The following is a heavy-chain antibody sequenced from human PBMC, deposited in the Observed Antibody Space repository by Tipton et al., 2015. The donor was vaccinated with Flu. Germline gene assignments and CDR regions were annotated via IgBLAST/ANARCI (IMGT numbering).Heavy chain of an antibody. Sequence: LRLSCTLSSGSIGSFYWGWIRQPPGRGLEWIGNINPDGSPYRNPSLKSRVTMSVDRSKNRFSLQLSSVTAADTAVYYCARRDFSNYVSEPKDWFDPWGQGTLVTVSS. CDR2: INPDGSP. V-gene: IGHV4-4*09. CDR1: SGSIGSFY. D-gene: IGHD4-11*01. CDR3: ARRDFSNYVSEPKDWFDP. J-gene: IGHJ5*02.